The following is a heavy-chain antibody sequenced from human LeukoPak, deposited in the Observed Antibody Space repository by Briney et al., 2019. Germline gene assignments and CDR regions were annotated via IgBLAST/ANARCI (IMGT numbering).Heavy chain of an antibody. CDR3: ARDSGSGSYYPY. V-gene: IGHV4-30-2*01. CDR1: GGSISSCSYS. D-gene: IGHD1-26*01. J-gene: IGHJ4*02. CDR2: IYHSGSN. Sequence: SETLSLTCTASGGSISSCSYSWSWIPQPPGKGLECIGSIYHSGSNYYNPSLNSRVTISVDSSKNQFPLKLSSVTAADTVVYYCARDSGSGSYYPYWGQGTMVTVSS.